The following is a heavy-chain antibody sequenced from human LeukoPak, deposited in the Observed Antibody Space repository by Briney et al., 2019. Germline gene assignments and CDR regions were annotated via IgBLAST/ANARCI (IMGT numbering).Heavy chain of an antibody. CDR2: ISSNGGST. J-gene: IGHJ4*02. CDR3: ARDTNPSYSGWYNLPDY. CDR1: GFTFSSYA. V-gene: IGHV3-64*01. D-gene: IGHD6-19*01. Sequence: GGSLRLSCAASGFTFSSYAMHWVRQAPGKGLEYVSAISSNGGSTYYANSVKGRFTISRDNSKNTLYLQMGSLRAEDTAVYYCARDTNPSYSGWYNLPDYWGQGTLVTVSS.